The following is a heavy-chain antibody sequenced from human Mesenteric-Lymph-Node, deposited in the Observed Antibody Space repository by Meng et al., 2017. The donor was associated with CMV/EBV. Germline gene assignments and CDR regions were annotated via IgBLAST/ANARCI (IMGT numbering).Heavy chain of an antibody. J-gene: IGHJ4*02. D-gene: IGHD3-9*01. CDR2: IYHNGGT. CDR3: ARSGAPGYFYLDY. CDR1: GGSISSSTW. Sequence: AVSGGSISSSTWWTWVRQSPGKGLEWLGEIYHNGGTNYNPSIKSRLTMSIDESKSQFSLKLTSVTAADTAVYYCARSGAPGYFYLDYWGLGTLVTVSS. V-gene: IGHV4-4*02.